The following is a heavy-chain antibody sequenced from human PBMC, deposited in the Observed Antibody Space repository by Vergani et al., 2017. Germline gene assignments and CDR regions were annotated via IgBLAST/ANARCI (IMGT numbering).Heavy chain of an antibody. V-gene: IGHV1-69*08. D-gene: IGHD2-15*01. J-gene: IGHJ4*02. CDR2: IIPILGIA. Sequence: QVQLVQSGAEVKKPGSSVKVSCKASGGTFSSYTISWVRQAPGQGLEWMGRIIPILGIANYAQKFQGRVTITADKSTSTAYMVLSSLRSEDTAVYYCARDLGYCSGGSCSYWGQGTLVTVSS. CDR1: GGTFSSYT. CDR3: ARDLGYCSGGSCSY.